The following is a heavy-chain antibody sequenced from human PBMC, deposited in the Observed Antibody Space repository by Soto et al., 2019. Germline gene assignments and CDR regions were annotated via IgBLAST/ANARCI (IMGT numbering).Heavy chain of an antibody. D-gene: IGHD6-19*01. J-gene: IGHJ4*02. CDR3: ARLYTSGWYFDH. CDR2: ITRSSSPI. CDR1: GFTFSSYS. V-gene: IGHV3-48*02. Sequence: VGSLRLSCAASGFTFSSYSMNWVRQAPGKGLEWVSYITRSSSPIYYADSVKGRFTISRDNGKNSLYLQMNSLRDEDTAVYYCARLYTSGWYFDHWGQGTLVTVSS.